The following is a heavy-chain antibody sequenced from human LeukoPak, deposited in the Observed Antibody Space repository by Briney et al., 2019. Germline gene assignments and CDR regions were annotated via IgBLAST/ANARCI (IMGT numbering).Heavy chain of an antibody. CDR3: ARQETSIYNGAFDI. V-gene: IGHV3-7*01. J-gene: IGHJ3*02. CDR1: GLPFSTYW. D-gene: IGHD1-1*01. CDR2: IKKDGNEK. Sequence: GGSLRLSCAASGLPFSTYWMSWVRQAPGKGLEWVANIKKDGNEKYYVDSVKGRFTISRDNAKNSLYPQMNSLRADDTAVYHCARQETSIYNGAFDIWGQGTMVTVSS.